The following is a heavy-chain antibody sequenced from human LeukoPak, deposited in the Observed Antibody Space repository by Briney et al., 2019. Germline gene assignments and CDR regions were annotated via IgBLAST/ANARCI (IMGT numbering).Heavy chain of an antibody. CDR2: ISSSSSYI. D-gene: IGHD6-6*01. CDR1: GFTFSSYS. V-gene: IGHV3-21*01. CDR3: ARAVHYSSSSPDYYYGMDV. Sequence: GGSLRLSCAASGFTFSSYSMNWVRQAPGKGLEWVSSISSSSSYIYYADSVKGRFTISRDNAKNSLYLQMNSLRAEDTAVYYCARAVHYSSSSPDYYYGMDVWGQGTTVTVSS. J-gene: IGHJ6*02.